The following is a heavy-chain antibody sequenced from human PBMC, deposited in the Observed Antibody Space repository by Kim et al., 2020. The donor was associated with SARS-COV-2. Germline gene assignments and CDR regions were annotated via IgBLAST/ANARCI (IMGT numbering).Heavy chain of an antibody. J-gene: IGHJ6*02. V-gene: IGHV3-49*03. D-gene: IGHD3-10*01. Sequence: GGSLRLSCTASGFTFGDYAMSWFRQAPGKGLEWVGFIRSKAYGGTTEYAASVKGRFTISRDDSKSIAYLQMNSLKTEDTAVYYCTRDRKKGYYGSGIRPYYYYGMDVWGQGTTVTVSS. CDR2: IRSKAYGGTT. CDR3: TRDRKKGYYGSGIRPYYYYGMDV. CDR1: GFTFGDYA.